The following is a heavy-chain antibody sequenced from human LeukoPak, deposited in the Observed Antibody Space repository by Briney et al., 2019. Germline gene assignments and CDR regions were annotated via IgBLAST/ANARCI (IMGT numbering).Heavy chain of an antibody. Sequence: SETLSLTCAVSGYSISSGYYWGWIRQPPGKGLEWIGSIYQSGSTYYNPSFKSRVTISVDTSKNQFSLKLSSVTAADTAVYYCARHSGIAARRGGYFDYWGQGTLVTVSS. J-gene: IGHJ4*02. CDR1: GYSISSGYY. V-gene: IGHV4-38-2*01. CDR3: ARHSGIAARRGGYFDY. D-gene: IGHD6-6*01. CDR2: IYQSGST.